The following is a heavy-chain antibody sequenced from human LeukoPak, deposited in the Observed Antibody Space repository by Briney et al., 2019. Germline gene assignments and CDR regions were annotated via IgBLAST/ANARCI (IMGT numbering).Heavy chain of an antibody. CDR1: GGTFSSYA. CDR2: INPNSGGT. V-gene: IGHV1-2*02. CDR3: ASPTGYSDYYGMDV. D-gene: IGHD3-9*01. Sequence: GASVKVSCKASGGTFSSYAISWVRQAPGQGLEWMGWINPNSGGTNYAQKFQGRVTMTRDTSISTAYMELSRLRSDDTAVYYCASPTGYSDYYGMDVWGQGTTVTVSS. J-gene: IGHJ6*02.